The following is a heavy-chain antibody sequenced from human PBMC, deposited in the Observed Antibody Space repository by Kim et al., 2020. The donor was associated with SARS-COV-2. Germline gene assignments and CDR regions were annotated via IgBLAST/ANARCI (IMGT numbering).Heavy chain of an antibody. J-gene: IGHJ6*03. CDR1: GYTFTSYD. V-gene: IGHV1-8*01. D-gene: IGHD6-6*01. CDR3: ARGKVEQLVFNYYYYMDV. CDR2: MNPNSGNT. Sequence: ASVKVSCKASGYTFTSYDINWVRQATGQGLEWMGWMNPNSGNTGYAQKFQGRVTMTRNTSISTAYMELSSLRSEDTAVYYCARGKVEQLVFNYYYYMDVWGKGTTVTVSS.